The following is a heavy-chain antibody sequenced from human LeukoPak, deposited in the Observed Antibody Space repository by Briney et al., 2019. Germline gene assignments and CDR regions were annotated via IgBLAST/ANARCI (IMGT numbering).Heavy chain of an antibody. Sequence: GGSLRLSCAASGFIFSSYGMSWVRQAPGQGLEWVSAISGSVRSTYYSDSVKGRFTISKDTSKNTLYLQMNSLRAEDTAVYYCAKIQGWFNAAFHIGGQGTMVTVSS. CDR2: ISGSVRST. J-gene: IGHJ3*02. V-gene: IGHV3-23*01. CDR3: AKIQGWFNAAFHI. D-gene: IGHD6-19*01. CDR1: GFIFSSYG.